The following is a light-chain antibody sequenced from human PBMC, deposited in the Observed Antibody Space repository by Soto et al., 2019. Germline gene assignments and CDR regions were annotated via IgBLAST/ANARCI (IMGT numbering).Light chain of an antibody. CDR2: WAS. V-gene: IGKV4-1*01. Sequence: DIVMTQSPASLAVSLGERATINCNCMQSLLYSSNNKNYLAWYQQKPGQPPKLLIYWASTRESGVPDRFSGSGSGTDFTLTISSLQAEDVAVYYCQQYYSTPLTFGGGTKVDIK. CDR1: QSLLYSSNNKNY. J-gene: IGKJ4*01. CDR3: QQYYSTPLT.